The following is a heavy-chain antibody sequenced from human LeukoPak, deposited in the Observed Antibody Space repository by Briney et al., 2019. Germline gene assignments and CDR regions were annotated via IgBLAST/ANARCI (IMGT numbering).Heavy chain of an antibody. Sequence: GGSLRLPCAASEFTFSSYSINWVRQAPGKGLEWVSYISSSSSNIYYADSVKGRFTISRDNAKNSLYLQMNSLRAEDTAVYYCARDLGNWEKREWYFDLWGRGTLVTVSS. V-gene: IGHV3-48*04. CDR3: ARDLGNWEKREWYFDL. J-gene: IGHJ2*01. CDR2: ISSSSSNI. CDR1: EFTFSSYS. D-gene: IGHD1-1*01.